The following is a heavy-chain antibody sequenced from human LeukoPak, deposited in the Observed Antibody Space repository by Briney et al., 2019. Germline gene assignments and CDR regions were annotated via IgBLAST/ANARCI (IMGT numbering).Heavy chain of an antibody. V-gene: IGHV2-70*01. D-gene: IGHD6-19*01. CDR2: IDWDDDK. CDR3: AVAVAGTGYYYYGMDV. CDR1: GFSLNTSGMC. J-gene: IGHJ6*02. Sequence: SGPALVKPTQTLTLTCTFSGFSLNTSGMCVSWIRQPPGKALEWLALIDWDDDKYYSTSLKTRLTISKDTSKNQVVLTMTNMDPVDTATYYYAVAVAGTGYYYYGMDVWGQGTTVTVSS.